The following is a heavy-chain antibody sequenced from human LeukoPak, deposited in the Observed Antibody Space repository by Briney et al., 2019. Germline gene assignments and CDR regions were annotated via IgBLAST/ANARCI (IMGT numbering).Heavy chain of an antibody. D-gene: IGHD5-12*01. CDR2: ISSTGIII. Sequence: PGGSLRLSCAASGFTFSDHYMTWIRQAPGKGLEWVSYISSTGIIIYYADSVKGRFTVSRDNAKNSLYLQANSLRVEDTAVYYCARGGSVKYSAHGGVDYWGRGTRVTVSS. V-gene: IGHV3-11*01. CDR3: ARGGSVKYSAHGGVDY. CDR1: GFTFSDHY. J-gene: IGHJ4*02.